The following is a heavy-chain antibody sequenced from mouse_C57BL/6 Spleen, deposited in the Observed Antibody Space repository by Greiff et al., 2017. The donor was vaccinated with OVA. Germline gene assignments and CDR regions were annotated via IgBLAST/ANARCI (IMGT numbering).Heavy chain of an antibody. Sequence: QVQLKQSGAELVRPGASVTLSCKASGYTFTDYEMHWVKQTPVHGLEWIGAIDPETGGTAYNQKFKGKAILTADKSSSTAYMELRSLTSEDSAVYYCTGRGFADWGQGTLVTVSA. CDR3: TGRGFAD. V-gene: IGHV1-15*01. CDR2: IDPETGGT. J-gene: IGHJ3*01. CDR1: GYTFTDYE.